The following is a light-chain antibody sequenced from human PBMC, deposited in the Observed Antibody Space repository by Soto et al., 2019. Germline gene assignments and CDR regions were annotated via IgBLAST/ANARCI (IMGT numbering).Light chain of an antibody. J-gene: IGKJ1*01. CDR3: QQGFSAPPWT. Sequence: DIQMTQSPSSLSASVGDRITITCRSCQSINNYLNWYQQRPGKAPKVIIYDASSLQSGVPSRFSGSGSGTDFALTISSLQPEDFATYYCQQGFSAPPWTFGQGTKVEI. CDR2: DAS. CDR1: QSINNY. V-gene: IGKV1-39*01.